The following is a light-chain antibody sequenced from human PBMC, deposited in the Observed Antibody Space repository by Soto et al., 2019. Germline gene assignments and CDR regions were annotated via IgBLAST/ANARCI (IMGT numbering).Light chain of an antibody. CDR3: QQRSNWPPWT. J-gene: IGKJ1*01. Sequence: EIVLTQSPATLSLSPGERATLSCRASQSVSSYLAWYQQKPGQAPRLLIYDASNRATGIPARFSGSGSGTAFTLNISSLEPEEFAVYYCQQRSNWPPWTFGQGTKVEIK. CDR2: DAS. CDR1: QSVSSY. V-gene: IGKV3-11*01.